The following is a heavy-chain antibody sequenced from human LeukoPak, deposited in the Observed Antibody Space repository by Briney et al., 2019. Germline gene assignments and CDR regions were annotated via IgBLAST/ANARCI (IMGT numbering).Heavy chain of an antibody. D-gene: IGHD3-22*01. CDR2: IKSDGST. Sequence: GGSLRLSCAASGFTFSTYWMHWVRQAPGKGLVWVSRIKSDGSTNCADSVKGRFTISRDNAKNTLSLQMNSLRPEDTGVYYCARAPSEIGGYYPEYFRHWGQGTLVTVSS. CDR1: GFTFSTYW. V-gene: IGHV3-74*01. J-gene: IGHJ1*01. CDR3: ARAPSEIGGYYPEYFRH.